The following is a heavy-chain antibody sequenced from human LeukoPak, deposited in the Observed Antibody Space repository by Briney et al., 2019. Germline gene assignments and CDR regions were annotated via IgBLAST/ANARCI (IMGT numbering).Heavy chain of an antibody. Sequence: GGSVRLSCAASGFTFSSYAMSWVRKAPGKGLEWVSAISGSGGSTNYADSVKGRFTISRDNSKNTLYLQMNSLRAEDTAVYYCAKSRHSYGSSDFDYWGQGTLVTVSS. J-gene: IGHJ4*02. V-gene: IGHV3-23*01. CDR2: ISGSGGST. D-gene: IGHD5-18*01. CDR1: GFTFSSYA. CDR3: AKSRHSYGSSDFDY.